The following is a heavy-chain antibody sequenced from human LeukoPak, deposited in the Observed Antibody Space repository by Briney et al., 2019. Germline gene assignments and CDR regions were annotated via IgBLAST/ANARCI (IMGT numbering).Heavy chain of an antibody. Sequence: PSQTLSLTCTVSGGSISSGGCYWSWIRQHPGKGLEWIGYIYYSGSTYYNPSLKSRVTISVDTSKNQFSLKLSSVTAADTAVYYCARGSHSGYYYDSSGDYWGQGTLVTVSS. D-gene: IGHD3-22*01. J-gene: IGHJ4*02. CDR3: ARGSHSGYYYDSSGDY. V-gene: IGHV4-31*03. CDR2: IYYSGST. CDR1: GGSISSGGCY.